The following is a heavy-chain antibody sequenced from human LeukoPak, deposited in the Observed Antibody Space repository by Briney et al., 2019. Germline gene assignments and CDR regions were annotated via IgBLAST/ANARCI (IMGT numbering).Heavy chain of an antibody. CDR1: GDSVSSNSAS. CDR3: ARGMRAHSNFPYFDY. J-gene: IGHJ4*02. V-gene: IGHV6-1*01. CDR2: TYYKSKWYN. Sequence: SQTLSLTCVISGDSVSSNSASWNWIRQSPSRGLEWLGRTYYKSKWYNDYVVSVKSRITITPDTSKKQFSLQLNSVTPEDTAVYYCARGMRAHSNFPYFDYWGQGSRVTVSS. D-gene: IGHD4-11*01.